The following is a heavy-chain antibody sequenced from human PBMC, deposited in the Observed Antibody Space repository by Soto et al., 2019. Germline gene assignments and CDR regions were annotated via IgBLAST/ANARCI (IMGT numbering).Heavy chain of an antibody. D-gene: IGHD6-13*01. Sequence: QVQLQESGPGLVKPSQTLSLTCTVSGGSISSGGYYWSWIRQHPGKGLEWIGYIYYSGSTYYNPSLQSRVTISVDTSKNQFSLKLSSVTAADTAVYYCARLASSSWSLDYYYYYMDVWGKGTTVTVSS. J-gene: IGHJ6*03. CDR2: IYYSGST. CDR1: GGSISSGGYY. CDR3: ARLASSSWSLDYYYYYMDV. V-gene: IGHV4-31*03.